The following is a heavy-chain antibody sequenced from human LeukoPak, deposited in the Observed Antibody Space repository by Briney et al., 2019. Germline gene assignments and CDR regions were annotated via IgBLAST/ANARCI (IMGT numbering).Heavy chain of an antibody. V-gene: IGHV1-46*01. J-gene: IGHJ3*02. CDR2: INPGGDNT. Sequence: ASVKVSCKASGYTFTKSYIHWVRQAPGQRLEWMGLINPGGDNTDYAQNLQGRLTMTSDTSARTVYMELSGLRSDDTAVYYCARIRDGYNDAYDIWGQGTLVTVTS. CDR3: ARIRDGYNDAYDI. D-gene: IGHD5-24*01. CDR1: GYTFTKSY.